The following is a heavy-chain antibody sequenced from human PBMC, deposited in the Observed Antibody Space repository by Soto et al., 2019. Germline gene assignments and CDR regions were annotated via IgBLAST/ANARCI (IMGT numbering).Heavy chain of an antibody. CDR2: INPNGGGT. D-gene: IGHD2-2*01. V-gene: IGHV1-2*02. Sequence: ASVKVSCKASGYTFTGYYMHWVRQAPGQGLEWMGWINPNGGGTNYAQKFQGRVTMTRDTSISTAYMELSRLRSDDTAVYYCAREFDDVVAMDVWGQGTTVTVSS. CDR3: AREFDDVVAMDV. CDR1: GYTFTGYY. J-gene: IGHJ6*02.